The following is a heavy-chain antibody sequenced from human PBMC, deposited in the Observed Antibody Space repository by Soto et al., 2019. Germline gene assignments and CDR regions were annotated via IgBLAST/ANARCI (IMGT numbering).Heavy chain of an antibody. J-gene: IGHJ4*02. CDR3: AKDLGDSSADDGADY. CDR1: GFTFSTYD. Sequence: QVQLVESGGGVVQPGRSLRLSCAASGFTFSTYDMHWVRQAPGKGLEWVAVISSDGSNEYYADSVKGRFTISRDNSKNSLYVRMNSLRAEDKAVYYWAKDLGDSSADDGADYWGQGTLVTVSS. D-gene: IGHD6-25*01. CDR2: ISSDGSNE. V-gene: IGHV3-30*18.